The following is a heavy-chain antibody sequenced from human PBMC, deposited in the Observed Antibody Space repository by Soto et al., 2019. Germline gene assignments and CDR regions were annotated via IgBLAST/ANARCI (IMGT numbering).Heavy chain of an antibody. CDR3: ARSGYSSGWNFNY. V-gene: IGHV4-31*03. J-gene: IGHJ4*02. CDR2: IYYSGST. Sequence: QVQLQESGPGLVKPSQTLSLTCNVSGGSISSGGYYWSWIRQPPGKGLEWIGYIYYSGSTYYNPSLKSRVTISVDTSKNQFSLKLSSVTAADTAVYYCARSGYSSGWNFNYWGQGTLVTVSS. CDR1: GGSISSGGYY. D-gene: IGHD6-19*01.